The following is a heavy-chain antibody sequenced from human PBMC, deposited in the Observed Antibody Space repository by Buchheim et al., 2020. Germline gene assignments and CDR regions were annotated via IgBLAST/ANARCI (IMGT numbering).Heavy chain of an antibody. V-gene: IGHV3-48*01. Sequence: EVQLVESGGGLVQPGGSLRLSCAASGFTFSTYSMNWVRQAPGKGLEWVSYISSSISTIYYAASVKGRLTISRYNAQNSLFLPMNSLRAEDTAVYYCARDGVPDFGGYYFDYWGQGTL. CDR1: GFTFSTYS. J-gene: IGHJ4*02. CDR3: ARDGVPDFGGYYFDY. D-gene: IGHD3-16*01. CDR2: ISSSISTI.